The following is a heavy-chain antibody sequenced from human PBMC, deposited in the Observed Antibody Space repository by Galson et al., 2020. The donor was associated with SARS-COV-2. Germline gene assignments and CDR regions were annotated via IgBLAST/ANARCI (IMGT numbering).Heavy chain of an antibody. CDR3: SSETYDFWSGYSYGMDV. CDR2: IKSKTDGGTT. V-gene: IGHV3-15*07. J-gene: IGHJ6*02. D-gene: IGHD3-3*01. CDR1: GFSFSNAW. Sequence: GGSLRLSCAASGFSFSNAWMNWVRQAPGKGLEWVGRIKSKTDGGTTDSAAPVKGRFTISRDDSTTTLFLQMNSLKTEDTAVYYCSSETYDFWSGYSYGMDVWGQGTTVTVSS.